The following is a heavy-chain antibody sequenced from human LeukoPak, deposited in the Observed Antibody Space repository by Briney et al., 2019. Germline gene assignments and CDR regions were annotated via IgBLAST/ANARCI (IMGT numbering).Heavy chain of an antibody. D-gene: IGHD1-26*01. CDR3: ARRRTLGATNALDI. J-gene: IGHJ3*02. Sequence: GASVKVSCKASRYIFTDYYIHWVRQAPGLGLEWMGWINPNSGGTDYAQKFQGRVTLTRDTSIGTVYMELKRLRSDDTAVYFCARRRTLGATNALDIWGQGTVVTVSS. V-gene: IGHV1-2*02. CDR1: RYIFTDYY. CDR2: INPNSGGT.